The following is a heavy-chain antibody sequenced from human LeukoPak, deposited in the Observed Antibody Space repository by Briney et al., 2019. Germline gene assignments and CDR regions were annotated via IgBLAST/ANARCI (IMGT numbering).Heavy chain of an antibody. D-gene: IGHD2-2*01. CDR3: AKRIDIAVVPEAATHQAFDV. CDR1: GFTFSSYA. J-gene: IGHJ3*01. V-gene: IGHV3-30-3*02. CDR2: ISYHGSNK. Sequence: GRSLRLSCAASGFTFSSYAMHWVRQAPGKGLEWVAVISYHGSNKYYADSVKGRFTVSRDDSLNTLYLQMNSLRVDDTAVYYCAKRIDIAVVPEAATHQAFDVWGQGTMVTVSS.